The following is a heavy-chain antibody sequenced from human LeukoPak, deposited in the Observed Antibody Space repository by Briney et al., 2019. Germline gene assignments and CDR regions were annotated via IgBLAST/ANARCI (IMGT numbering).Heavy chain of an antibody. CDR2: IYTSGST. V-gene: IGHV4-61*02. D-gene: IGHD2-15*01. CDR3: ARYSPQVYYYYYMDV. Sequence: SQTLSLTCTVSGGSISSGSYYWSWIRQPAGKGLEWIGRIYTSGSTNYNPSLKSRVTISVDTSKNQFSLKLSSVTAVDTAVYYCARYSPQVYYYYYMDVWGKGTTVTVSS. CDR1: GGSISSGSYY. J-gene: IGHJ6*03.